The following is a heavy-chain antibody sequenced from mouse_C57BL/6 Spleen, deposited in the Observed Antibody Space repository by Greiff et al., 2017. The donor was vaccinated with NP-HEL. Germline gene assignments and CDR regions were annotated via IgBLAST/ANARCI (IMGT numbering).Heavy chain of an antibody. CDR2: IYWDDDK. CDR3: ARREAGTWYFDV. Sequence: QVTLKESGPGILQSSQTLSLTCSFSGFSLSTSGMGVSWIRQPSGKGLEWLAHIYWDDDKRYNPSLKSRLTISKDTSRNQVFLKITSVDTADTATYYCARREAGTWYFDVWGTGTTVTVSS. CDR1: GFSLSTSGMG. V-gene: IGHV8-12*01. J-gene: IGHJ1*03. D-gene: IGHD4-1*01.